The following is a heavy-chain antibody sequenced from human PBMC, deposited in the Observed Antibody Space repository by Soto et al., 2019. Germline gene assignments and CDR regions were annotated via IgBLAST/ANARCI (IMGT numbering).Heavy chain of an antibody. J-gene: IGHJ6*02. V-gene: IGHV3-48*01. CDR2: ISTSGSTI. CDR1: GFTFSSYS. Sequence: PGGSLSLSCAASGFTFSSYSINWVRQAPGKGLEWVSYISTSGSTIYYADSVKGRFTISRDNARNSVHLQVNSLRAEDTAVYYCAREGGMDVWGQGTTVTVSS. CDR3: AREGGMDV.